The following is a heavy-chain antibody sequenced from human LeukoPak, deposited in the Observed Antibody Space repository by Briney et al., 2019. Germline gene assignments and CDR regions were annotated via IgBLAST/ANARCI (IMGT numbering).Heavy chain of an antibody. CDR2: INHSGST. V-gene: IGHV4-34*01. CDR1: GGSFSGYY. J-gene: IGHJ5*02. D-gene: IGHD4-17*01. CDR3: ARGNYGVLQT. Sequence: SETLSLTCAVYGGSFSGYYWSWIRQPPGKGLEWIGEINHSGSTNYNPSLKSRVTISVDTSKNQFSLKLSSVTAADTAVYYCARGNYGVLQTWGQGTLVTVSS.